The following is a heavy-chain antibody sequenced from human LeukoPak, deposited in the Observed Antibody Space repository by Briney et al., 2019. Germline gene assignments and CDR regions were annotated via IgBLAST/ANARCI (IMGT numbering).Heavy chain of an antibody. V-gene: IGHV1-18*04. CDR2: ISAYNGNT. CDR1: GYTFTSYG. D-gene: IGHD3-10*01. Sequence: ASVKVSCKASGYTFTSYGISWVRQAPGQGLEWMGWISAYNGNTNYAQKLQGRVTMTTDTSTSTAYMELRSLRSDDTAVYYCARFPYGSGSYYCYYGMDVWGKGTTVTVSS. CDR3: ARFPYGSGSYYCYYGMDV. J-gene: IGHJ6*04.